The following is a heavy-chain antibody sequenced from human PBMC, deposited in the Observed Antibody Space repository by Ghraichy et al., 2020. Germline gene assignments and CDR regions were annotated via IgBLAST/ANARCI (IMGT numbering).Heavy chain of an antibody. CDR3: VRDLAGRWGY. CDR2: VDTGGSTT. Sequence: GGSLRLSCAASGFTFSSSWMHWVRQAPGKGLVWVSRVDTGGSTTNYADSVEGRFTISRDNAKNTLYLQMNNLRAEDTAVYYCVRDLAGRWGYWGQGTLVTVCS. D-gene: IGHD6-19*01. J-gene: IGHJ4*02. CDR1: GFTFSSSW. V-gene: IGHV3-74*01.